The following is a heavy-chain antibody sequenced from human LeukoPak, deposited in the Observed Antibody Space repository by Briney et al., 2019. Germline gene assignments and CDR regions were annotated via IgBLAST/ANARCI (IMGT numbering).Heavy chain of an antibody. V-gene: IGHV3-30-3*01. CDR1: GFTFSSYA. CDR3: AKDLNSTYNYDSSGYEDAFDF. Sequence: GGSLRLSCAASGFTFSSYAMHWVRQAPGKGLEWVAVISYDGSNKYYADSVKGRFTISRDNSKNTLYLQMNSLRAEDTAVYCCAKDLNSTYNYDSSGYEDAFDFWGQGTMVTVSS. D-gene: IGHD3-22*01. J-gene: IGHJ3*01. CDR2: ISYDGSNK.